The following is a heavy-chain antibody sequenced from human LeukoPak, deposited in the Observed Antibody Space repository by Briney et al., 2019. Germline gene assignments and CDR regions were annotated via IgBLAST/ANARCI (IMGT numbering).Heavy chain of an antibody. D-gene: IGHD1-26*01. V-gene: IGHV3-48*03. J-gene: IGHJ6*03. CDR2: ISSSGSTI. CDR1: GFTLSSYE. Sequence: GGSLRLSCAASGFTLSSYEMNWVRQAPGKGLEWVSYISSSGSTIYYADSVKGRFTISRDNAKNSPYLQMNSLRAEDTAVYYCAKGRGWEASYYYYYMDVWGKGTTVTISS. CDR3: AKGRGWEASYYYYYMDV.